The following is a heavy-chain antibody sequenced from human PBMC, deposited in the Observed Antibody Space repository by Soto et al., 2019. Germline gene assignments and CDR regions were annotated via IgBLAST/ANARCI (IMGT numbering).Heavy chain of an antibody. CDR1: GFTFSSYA. Sequence: QVQLVESGGGVVQPGRSLRLSCAASGFTFSSYAMHWVRQAPGKGLEWVAVISYDGSNKYYADSVKGRFTISRDNSKNTLYLQMHSLRAEDTAVYYCARDWGGIAAAGTFDYWGQGTLVTVSS. D-gene: IGHD6-13*01. J-gene: IGHJ4*02. CDR2: ISYDGSNK. CDR3: ARDWGGIAAAGTFDY. V-gene: IGHV3-30-3*01.